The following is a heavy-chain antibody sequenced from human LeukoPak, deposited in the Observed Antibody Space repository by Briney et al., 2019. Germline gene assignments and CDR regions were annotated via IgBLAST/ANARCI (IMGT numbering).Heavy chain of an antibody. CDR1: GESFSAYY. CDR3: ARGSTISETGYFDF. V-gene: IGHV4-34*01. Sequence: SETLSLTCAVYGESFSAYYWSWIRQSPGKGLEWIAGINHRGDTNYNPSVKSRVTISIDTSKNQFSLKVRSLTAADTAVYYCARGSTISETGYFDFWGQGTLVTVSS. CDR2: INHRGDT. D-gene: IGHD1-1*01. J-gene: IGHJ4*03.